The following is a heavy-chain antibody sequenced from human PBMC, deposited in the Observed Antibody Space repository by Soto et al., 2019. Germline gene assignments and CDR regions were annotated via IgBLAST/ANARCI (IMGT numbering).Heavy chain of an antibody. CDR1: GYTLTELS. Sequence: ASVKVSCKVSGYTLTELSMHWVRQAPGKGLEWMGGFDPEDGETIYAQKFQGRVTMTEDTSTDTAYMELSSLRSEDTAVYYCATRRAFDYNFDYWGQGTLVTVSS. CDR3: ATRRAFDYNFDY. D-gene: IGHD4-4*01. V-gene: IGHV1-24*01. CDR2: FDPEDGET. J-gene: IGHJ4*02.